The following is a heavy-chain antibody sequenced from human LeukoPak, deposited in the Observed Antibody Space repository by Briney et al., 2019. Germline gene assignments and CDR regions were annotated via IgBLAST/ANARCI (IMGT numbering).Heavy chain of an antibody. CDR2: IRDDGSNK. CDR3: AKPGYCSSTSCYDAFDI. Sequence: GGSLRLSCAASGFTFSSYGMHWVRQAPGKGLEWVAFIRDDGSNKYYADSVKGRFTISRDNSKNTLYLQMNSLRAEDTAVYYCAKPGYCSSTSCYDAFDIWGQGTMVTVSS. D-gene: IGHD2-2*03. J-gene: IGHJ3*02. V-gene: IGHV3-30*02. CDR1: GFTFSSYG.